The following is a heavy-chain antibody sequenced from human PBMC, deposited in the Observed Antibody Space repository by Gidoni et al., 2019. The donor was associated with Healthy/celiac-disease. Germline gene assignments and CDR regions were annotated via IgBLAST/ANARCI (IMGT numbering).Heavy chain of an antibody. Sequence: QVQLVQSGAEVTQPGASVTVSCKASGYTLTSYDINWVRQANGQGLEWMGWMNPNSGNTGYAKKFQGRVTMTRNTSISTAYMELSSLRSEDTAVYYCARYSQEKGLDYWGQGTLVTVSS. J-gene: IGHJ4*02. CDR1: GYTLTSYD. CDR3: ARYSQEKGLDY. V-gene: IGHV1-8*01. D-gene: IGHD2-15*01. CDR2: MNPNSGNT.